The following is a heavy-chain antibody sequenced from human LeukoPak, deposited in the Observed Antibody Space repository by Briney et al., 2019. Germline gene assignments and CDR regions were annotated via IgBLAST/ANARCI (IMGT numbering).Heavy chain of an antibody. CDR2: IRYDGSNK. CDR3: ARVPSANPDDYYYYYMDV. D-gene: IGHD2-2*01. J-gene: IGHJ6*03. CDR1: GFTFSSYW. Sequence: GGSLRLSCEASGFTFSSYWMHWVRQAPGKGLEWVAFIRYDGSNKYYADSVKGRFTISRDNAKNSLYLQMNSLRAEDTAVYYCARVPSANPDDYYYYYMDVWGKGTTVTVSS. V-gene: IGHV3-30*02.